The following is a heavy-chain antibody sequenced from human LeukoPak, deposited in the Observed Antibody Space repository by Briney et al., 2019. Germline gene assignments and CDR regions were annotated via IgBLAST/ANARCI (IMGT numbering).Heavy chain of an antibody. CDR1: GFTFDDYA. CDR2: ISWNSGSI. J-gene: IGHJ4*02. Sequence: GGSLRLSCAASGFTFDDYAMHWVRQAPGKGLEWVSGISWNSGSIGYADSVKGRFTISRDNSKNTLYLQMNSLRAEDTAVYYCAKHQNKGFDYWGQGTLVTVSS. CDR3: AKHQNKGFDY. V-gene: IGHV3-9*01.